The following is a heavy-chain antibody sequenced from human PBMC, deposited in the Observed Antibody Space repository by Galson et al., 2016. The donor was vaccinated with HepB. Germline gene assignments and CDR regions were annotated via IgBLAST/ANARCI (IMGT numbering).Heavy chain of an antibody. CDR1: GLTFSGSA. CDR3: TRHLDPGYSSSRYFWFDP. J-gene: IGHJ5*02. CDR2: IRSKANSYAT. Sequence: SLRLSCAVSGLTFSGSAMHWVRQASGKGLEWVGHIRSKANSYATAYAASVKGRFTISRDDSKNTAYLQMNSLKTEDTAVYYCTRHLDPGYSSSRYFWFDPWGQGTLVTVSS. V-gene: IGHV3-73*01. D-gene: IGHD6-13*01.